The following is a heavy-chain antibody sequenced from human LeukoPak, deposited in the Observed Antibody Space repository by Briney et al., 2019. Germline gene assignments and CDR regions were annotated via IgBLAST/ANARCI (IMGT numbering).Heavy chain of an antibody. CDR2: INPSGGST. CDR3: ARDIGLQDAFDI. Sequence: GASVKVSCKASGYTFTSYYMHWVRQAPGQGLEWMGIINPSGGSTSYAQKFQGRVTMTRDTSTTTVYMDLSSLRSEDTAVYYCARDIGLQDAFDIWGQGTMVTVSS. CDR1: GYTFTSYY. D-gene: IGHD5-12*01. V-gene: IGHV1-46*01. J-gene: IGHJ3*02.